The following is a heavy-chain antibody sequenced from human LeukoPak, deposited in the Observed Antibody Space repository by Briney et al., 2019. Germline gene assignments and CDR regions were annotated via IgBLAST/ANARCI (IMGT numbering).Heavy chain of an antibody. D-gene: IGHD4-17*01. Sequence: ASVKVSCKASGYTFSGYYMHWVRQAPGQGLEWMGWINPNSGGTNYAQKFQGRVTMTRDTSITTAYMELSSLRSDDTALYYCARDLGDYGNKYFDYWGQGTLVTVSS. J-gene: IGHJ4*02. CDR3: ARDLGDYGNKYFDY. CDR2: INPNSGGT. V-gene: IGHV1-2*02. CDR1: GYTFSGYY.